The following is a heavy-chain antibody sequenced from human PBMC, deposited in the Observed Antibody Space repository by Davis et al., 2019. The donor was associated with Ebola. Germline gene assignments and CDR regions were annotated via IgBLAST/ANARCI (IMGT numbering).Heavy chain of an antibody. J-gene: IGHJ4*01. CDR2: INPRGKA. D-gene: IGHD2-2*01. CDR3: ARDVRCDATTCELGIFDY. V-gene: IGHV4-34*01. CDR1: RGSLSDYF. Sequence: PSETLSLTCAVDRGSLSDYFWGWIRQSPGKGLEWIGEINPRGKAKYNPSLKSRATLSIDTSRKQISLKMTYLTAADTAVYYCARDVRCDATTCELGIFDYWGHGILVTVSS.